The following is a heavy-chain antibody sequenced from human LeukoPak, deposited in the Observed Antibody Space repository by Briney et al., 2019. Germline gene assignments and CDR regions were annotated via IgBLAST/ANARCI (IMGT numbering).Heavy chain of an antibody. CDR3: ASFHSGSYSGAFDI. Sequence: GGSLRLSCAASGFTFSSYSMNWVRQAPGKGLEWVSSISSSSSYIYYADSVKGRFTISRDNAKNSLYLQMNSLRAEDTAVYYCASFHSGSYSGAFDIWGQGTMVTVSS. V-gene: IGHV3-21*01. CDR2: ISSSSSYI. CDR1: GFTFSSYS. D-gene: IGHD1-26*01. J-gene: IGHJ3*02.